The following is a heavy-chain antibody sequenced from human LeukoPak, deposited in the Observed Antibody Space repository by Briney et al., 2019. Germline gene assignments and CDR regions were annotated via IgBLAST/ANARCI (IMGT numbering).Heavy chain of an antibody. J-gene: IGHJ4*02. CDR3: ASQAGLRQDY. V-gene: IGHV3-30*01. CDR1: GFTFSSYA. D-gene: IGHD3/OR15-3a*01. CDR2: ISYDGSNK. Sequence: GGSLRLSCAASGFTFSSYAMHWVRQAQGKGLEWVAVISYDGSNKYYADSVKGRFTISRDNSKNTLYLQMNSLRAEDTAVYYCASQAGLRQDYWGQGTLVTVSS.